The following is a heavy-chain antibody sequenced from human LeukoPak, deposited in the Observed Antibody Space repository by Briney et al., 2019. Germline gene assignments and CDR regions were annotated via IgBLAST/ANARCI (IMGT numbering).Heavy chain of an antibody. V-gene: IGHV1-18*01. CDR1: GYTFTSYG. J-gene: IGHJ4*02. Sequence: ASVKVSCKASGYTFTSYGISWVRQAPGQGLEWMGWISAYNGNTNYAQKLQGRVTMTTDTSTSTAYMELRSLRSDDTAVYYCARVHCSSTSCYFITGFDYWGQGTLVTVSS. CDR2: ISAYNGNT. CDR3: ARVHCSSTSCYFITGFDY. D-gene: IGHD2-2*01.